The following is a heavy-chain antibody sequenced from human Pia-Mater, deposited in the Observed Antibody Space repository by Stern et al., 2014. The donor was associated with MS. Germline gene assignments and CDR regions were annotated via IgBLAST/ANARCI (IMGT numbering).Heavy chain of an antibody. CDR1: GDSISSSNYY. D-gene: IGHD4-23*01. J-gene: IGHJ4*02. CDR3: ARSSSSVSVEFFDF. V-gene: IGHV4-39*02. Sequence: VQLVESGPGLLRPSETLSLTCTVSGDSISSSNYYWGWIRQSTERGLEWIGSIYPTGKSYHNPSLPSRLTISLDPAKNHFSLTLISVTATDTAVYYCARSSSSVSVEFFDFWGQGTLVTVSS. CDR2: IYPTGKS.